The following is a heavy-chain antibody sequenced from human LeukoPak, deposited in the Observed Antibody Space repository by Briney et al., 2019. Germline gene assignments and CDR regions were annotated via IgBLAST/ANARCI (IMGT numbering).Heavy chain of an antibody. CDR3: ARRIAAAGYYFDY. CDR2: TYYRSKWYN. CDR1: GDSVSSNRAS. Sequence: SQTLSLTCAISGDSVSSNRASWAWIRQSPSRGLEWLGRTYYRSKWYNDYAVSVKSRITINPDTSKNQFSLQLNSVTPEDTAVYYCARRIAAAGYYFDYWGQGTLVTVSS. V-gene: IGHV6-1*01. J-gene: IGHJ4*02. D-gene: IGHD6-13*01.